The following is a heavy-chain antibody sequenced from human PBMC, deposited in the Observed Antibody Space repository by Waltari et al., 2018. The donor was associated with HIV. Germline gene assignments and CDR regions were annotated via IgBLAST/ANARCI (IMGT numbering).Heavy chain of an antibody. CDR3: ATLAVVRGAFDY. J-gene: IGHJ4*02. Sequence: QVQLQQWGAGLLKPSETLSLTCAVYGGSFSGYYWSWIRQPPGKGLEWIGEINHSGSTNYNPSLKSRVTISVDTSKNQFSLKLSSVTAADTAVYYCATLAVVRGAFDYWGQGTLVTVSS. CDR2: INHSGST. CDR1: GGSFSGYY. V-gene: IGHV4-34*01. D-gene: IGHD3-10*01.